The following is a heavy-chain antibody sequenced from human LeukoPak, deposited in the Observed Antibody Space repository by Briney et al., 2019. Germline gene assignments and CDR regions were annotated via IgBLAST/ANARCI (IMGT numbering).Heavy chain of an antibody. V-gene: IGHV3-43*02. CDR2: LSGDGGST. CDR3: ARDLLEWYFDY. J-gene: IGHJ4*02. CDR1: GFTFDDYA. Sequence: GGSLRLSCAASGFTFDDYAMHWVRQAPGKGLEWVSLLSGDGGSTYYADSVKGRFTISRDNSKNTLYLQMNSLRAEDTAVYYCARDLLEWYFDYWGQGTLVTVSS. D-gene: IGHD3-3*01.